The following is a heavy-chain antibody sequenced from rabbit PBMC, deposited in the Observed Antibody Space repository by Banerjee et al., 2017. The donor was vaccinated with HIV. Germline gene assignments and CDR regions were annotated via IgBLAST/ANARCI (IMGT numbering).Heavy chain of an antibody. Sequence: QSLEESGGDLVKPGASLTLTCTASGFSFSSGYYMCWVRQAPGKGLEWIACIYAGSGGSTYYASWAKGRFTISRTSSTTVTLQMTSLTAADTATYFCARTTDDGYRRWNLWGPGTLVTVS. CDR2: IYAGSGGST. D-gene: IGHD7-1*01. CDR1: GFSFSSGYY. J-gene: IGHJ4*01. V-gene: IGHV1S40*01. CDR3: ARTTDDGYRRWNL.